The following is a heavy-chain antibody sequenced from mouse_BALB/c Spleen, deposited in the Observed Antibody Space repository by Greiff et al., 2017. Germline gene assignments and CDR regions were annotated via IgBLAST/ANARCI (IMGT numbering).Heavy chain of an antibody. CDR2: ISSGGSYT. Sequence: EVMLVESGGDLVKPGGSLKLSCAASGFTFSSYGMSWVRQTPDKRLEWVATISSGGSYTYYPDSVKGRFTISRDNAKNTLYLQMSSLKSEDTAMYYCARLKLGITTDPWFAYWGQGTLVTVSA. CDR1: GFTFSSYG. CDR3: ARLKLGITTDPWFAY. J-gene: IGHJ3*01. V-gene: IGHV5-6*01. D-gene: IGHD1-1*01.